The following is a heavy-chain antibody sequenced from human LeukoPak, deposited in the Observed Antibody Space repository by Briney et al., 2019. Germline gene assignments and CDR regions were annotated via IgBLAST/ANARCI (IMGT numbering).Heavy chain of an antibody. Sequence: GGSLRLSCAAAGFSFSSYSMNWVRQAPGKGLEWISYISSSGSIVYYADSVKGRFTTSRDNAKNSLYLQMNSLRAEDTAVYYCARDLNWETYWGQGTLVSVSS. CDR3: ARDLNWETY. V-gene: IGHV3-48*04. CDR2: ISSSGSIV. CDR1: GFSFSSYS. J-gene: IGHJ4*02. D-gene: IGHD7-27*01.